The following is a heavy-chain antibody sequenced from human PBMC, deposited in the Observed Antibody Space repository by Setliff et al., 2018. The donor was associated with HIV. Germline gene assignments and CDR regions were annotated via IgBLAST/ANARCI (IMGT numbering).Heavy chain of an antibody. CDR1: GASFSRGSYY. D-gene: IGHD3-3*01. Sequence: PSETLSLTCTVSGASFSRGSYYWGWVRQSPGKGLEWIGNIHYSGSIYYNPSLKSRVTISVDTSKNQFALRLSSVTAADTAVYHCARPSLGIGGGSIFDFWGQGILVTVS. CDR2: IHYSGSI. CDR3: ARPSLGIGGGSIFDF. V-gene: IGHV4-39*01. J-gene: IGHJ4*02.